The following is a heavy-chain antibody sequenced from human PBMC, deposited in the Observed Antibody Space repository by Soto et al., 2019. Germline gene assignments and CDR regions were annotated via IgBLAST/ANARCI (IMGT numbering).Heavy chain of an antibody. D-gene: IGHD3-10*01. V-gene: IGHV3-21*01. CDR3: ARSRRLVRGSYFYYGMDV. CDR1: GFTFSSYS. J-gene: IGHJ6*02. CDR2: ISSSSSYI. Sequence: LRLSCAASGFTFSSYSMNWVRQAPGKGLEWVSSISSSSSYIYYADSVKGRFTISRDNAKNSLYLQMNSLRAEDTAVYYCARSRRLVRGSYFYYGMDVWGQGTTVTVCS.